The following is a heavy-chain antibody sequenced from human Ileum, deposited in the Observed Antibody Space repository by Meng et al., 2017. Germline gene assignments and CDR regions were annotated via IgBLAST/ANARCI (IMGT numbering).Heavy chain of an antibody. CDR1: GTW. CDR2: IFQSGRT. J-gene: IGHJ4*02. D-gene: IGHD3-22*01. V-gene: IGHV4-4*02. CDR3: ATSNDRDVYYLGY. Sequence: QVQPEEAGPRLVKTSGTLSLTCAVSGTWWSWVRQPPGKGLEWIGEIFQSGRTNYNPSLKSRVTISIDKSKSQISLQLSAVTAADTAVYSCATSNDRDVYYLGYWGQGTLVTVSS.